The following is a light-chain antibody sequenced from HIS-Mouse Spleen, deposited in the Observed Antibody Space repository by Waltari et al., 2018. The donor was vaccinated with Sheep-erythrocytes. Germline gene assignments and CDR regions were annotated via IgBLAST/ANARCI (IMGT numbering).Light chain of an antibody. V-gene: IGLV2-11*01. CDR1: SSDVGGYNY. CDR2: DVS. CDR3: CSYAGSYNHV. Sequence: QSALTQPRSVSGSPGQSVTLSCPGTSSDVGGYNYVPWYQQHPGKAPKLMIYDVSKRPSGVPDRFSGSKSGNTASLTISGLQAEDEADYYCCSYAGSYNHVFGTGTKVTVL. J-gene: IGLJ1*01.